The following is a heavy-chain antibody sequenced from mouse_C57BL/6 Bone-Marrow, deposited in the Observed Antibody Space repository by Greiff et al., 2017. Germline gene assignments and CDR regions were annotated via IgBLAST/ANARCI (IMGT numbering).Heavy chain of an antibody. D-gene: IGHD2-5*01. CDR1: GYTFTSYW. V-gene: IGHV1-72*01. Sequence: QVQLKQPGAELVKPGASVKLSCKASGYTFTSYWMHWVKQRPGRGLEWIGRIDLNSGGTKYNEKFKSKATLTVDKPSSTAYMQLSSLTSEDSAVYYCARGGAYYSNYGFAYWGQGTLVTVSA. CDR3: ARGGAYYSNYGFAY. J-gene: IGHJ3*01. CDR2: IDLNSGGT.